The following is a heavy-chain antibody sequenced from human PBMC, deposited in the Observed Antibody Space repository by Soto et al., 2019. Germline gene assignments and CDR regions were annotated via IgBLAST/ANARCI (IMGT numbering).Heavy chain of an antibody. Sequence: GGSLSLSCAACGFTFSSYWMSWVRQAPGKGLEWVANIKQDGSEKYYVDSVKGRFTISRDNAKNSLYLQMNSLRAEDTAVYYCARDRYSYYDFWSGSLPYYYYGMDVWGQGTTVTVSS. CDR2: IKQDGSEK. CDR3: ARDRYSYYDFWSGSLPYYYYGMDV. D-gene: IGHD3-3*01. V-gene: IGHV3-7*01. CDR1: GFTFSSYW. J-gene: IGHJ6*02.